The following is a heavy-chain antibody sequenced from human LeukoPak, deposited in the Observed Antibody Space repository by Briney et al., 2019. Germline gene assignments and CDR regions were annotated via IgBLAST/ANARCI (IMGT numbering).Heavy chain of an antibody. CDR1: GGSISSYY. Sequence: TLSLTCTVSGGSISSYYWSWIRQPPGKALEWLARIDWDDDKYYSTSLKTRLTISKDTSKNQVVLTMTNMDPVDTATYYCARIGIVGADFDYWGQGTLVTVSS. CDR2: IDWDDDK. J-gene: IGHJ4*02. D-gene: IGHD1-26*01. V-gene: IGHV2-70*11. CDR3: ARIGIVGADFDY.